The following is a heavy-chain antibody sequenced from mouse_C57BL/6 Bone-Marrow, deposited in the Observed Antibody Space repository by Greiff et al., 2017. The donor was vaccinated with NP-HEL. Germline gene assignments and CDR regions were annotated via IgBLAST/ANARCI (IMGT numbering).Heavy chain of an antibody. CDR3: ARANDLAY. V-gene: IGHV1-82*01. D-gene: IGHD2-12*01. J-gene: IGHJ3*01. CDR2: IYPGDGDS. CDR1: GYAFRSSW. Sequence: VQLQQSGPELVKPGASVKISCKASGYAFRSSWMNWVKQRPGKGLEWIGRIYPGDGDSTYNGKFKGKATMTADKSSSTAYMQLSSLTSEDSAVYFCARANDLAYWGQGTLVTVSA.